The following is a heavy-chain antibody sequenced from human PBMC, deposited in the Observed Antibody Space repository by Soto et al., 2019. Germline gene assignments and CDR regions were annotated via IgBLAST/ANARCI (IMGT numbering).Heavy chain of an antibody. Sequence: GESLKISCKGSGYRFTSYWIGWVRQMPGKGLEWMGIIYLGDSNTRYSPSFQGQVTISADKSISTAYLQWSSLKASDTAIYYCARGVWDQLEVYFQQWGQGTLVTVSS. D-gene: IGHD1-26*01. CDR2: IYLGDSNT. CDR3: ARGVWDQLEVYFQQ. J-gene: IGHJ1*01. V-gene: IGHV5-51*01. CDR1: GYRFTSYW.